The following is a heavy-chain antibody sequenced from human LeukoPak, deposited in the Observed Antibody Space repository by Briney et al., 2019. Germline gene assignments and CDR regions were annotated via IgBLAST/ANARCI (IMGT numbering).Heavy chain of an antibody. CDR1: GYTFTSYD. V-gene: IGHV1-8*01. D-gene: IGHD3-10*01. Sequence: ASVKVSCKASGYTFTSYDINWVRQAPGQGLEWMGWMNPNSGNTGYAQKFQGRVTMTRNTSISTAYMELSSLISEDTAMYYCATERDSMVRGVKLFDYWGQGTLVTVSS. CDR3: ATERDSMVRGVKLFDY. J-gene: IGHJ4*02. CDR2: MNPNSGNT.